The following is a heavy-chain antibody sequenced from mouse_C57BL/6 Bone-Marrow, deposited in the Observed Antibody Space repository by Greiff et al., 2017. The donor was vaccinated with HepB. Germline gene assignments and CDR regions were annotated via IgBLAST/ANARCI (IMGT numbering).Heavy chain of an antibody. J-gene: IGHJ3*01. CDR2: ISYDGSN. CDR1: GYSITSGYY. Sequence: VQLQQSGPGLVKPSQSLSLTCSVTGYSITSGYYWNWIRQFPGNKLEWMGYISYDGSNNYNPSLKNRISITRDTSKNQFFLKLNSVTTEDTATYYCASNYDHGGFAYWGQGTLVTVSA. V-gene: IGHV3-6*01. D-gene: IGHD2-4*01. CDR3: ASNYDHGGFAY.